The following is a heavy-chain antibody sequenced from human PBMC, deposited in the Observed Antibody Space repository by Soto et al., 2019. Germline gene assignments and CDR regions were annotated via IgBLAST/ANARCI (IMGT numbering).Heavy chain of an antibody. CDR1: GFSLSTSGVG. V-gene: IGHV2-5*02. D-gene: IGHD4-17*01. CDR3: AHGNPSGDYFRGAFDI. Sequence: SGPTLVNPTQTLTLTCTFSGFSLSTSGVGVGWIRQPPGKALEWLALIYWDDDKRYSPSLKSRLTITKDTSKNQVVLTMTNMEPVDTATFYWAHGNPSGDYFRGAFDIWGQGTMVTVSS. J-gene: IGHJ3*02. CDR2: IYWDDDK.